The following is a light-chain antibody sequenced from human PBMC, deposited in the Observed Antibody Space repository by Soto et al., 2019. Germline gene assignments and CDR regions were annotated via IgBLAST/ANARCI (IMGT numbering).Light chain of an antibody. CDR1: QSVLYSSNNKNY. CDR3: QQYYTTPSPT. V-gene: IGKV4-1*01. Sequence: DIVMTQSPDSLAVSLGERATINCKSNQSVLYSSNNKNYLAWYQQKPGQPPRLLIYWASTRESGVPDRFSGSGSETDFTLTISSLQAEDVAVYHCQQYYTTPSPTFGGGTKVEIK. J-gene: IGKJ4*01. CDR2: WAS.